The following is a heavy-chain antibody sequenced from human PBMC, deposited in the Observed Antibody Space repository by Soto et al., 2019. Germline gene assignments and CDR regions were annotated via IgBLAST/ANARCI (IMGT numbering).Heavy chain of an antibody. Sequence: QVQLVQSGAEVKKPGSSAKVSCKASGGTFSSYAISWVRQAHGQGLEWMGGIIPIFGTANYAQKFQGRVTITADESTSTAYMELSSLRSEDTAVYYCAQTLGLAVAGPGRFDLWGRGTLVTVSS. CDR1: GGTFSSYA. CDR3: AQTLGLAVAGPGRFDL. D-gene: IGHD6-19*01. J-gene: IGHJ2*01. V-gene: IGHV1-69*12. CDR2: IIPIFGTA.